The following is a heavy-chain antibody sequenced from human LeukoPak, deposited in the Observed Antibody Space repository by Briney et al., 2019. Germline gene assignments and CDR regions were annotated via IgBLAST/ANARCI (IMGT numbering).Heavy chain of an antibody. J-gene: IGHJ4*02. CDR3: ARPRYDSSGYRRYYFDY. Sequence: ASVTVSCKASGYTFTGYYMHWVRQAPGQGLEWMGRINPNSGGTNYAQKFQGRVTMTRDTSISTAYMELSRLRSDDTAVYYCARPRYDSSGYRRYYFDYWGQGTLVTVSS. V-gene: IGHV1-2*06. D-gene: IGHD3-22*01. CDR1: GYTFTGYY. CDR2: INPNSGGT.